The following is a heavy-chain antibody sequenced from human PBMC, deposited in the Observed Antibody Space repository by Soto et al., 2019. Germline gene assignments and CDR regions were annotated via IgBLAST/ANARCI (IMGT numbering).Heavy chain of an antibody. CDR1: GYTLTELS. CDR3: ATALANYCSGGSCYQTLNWFDP. D-gene: IGHD2-15*01. Sequence: ASVKVSCKVSGYTLTELSMHWVRQAPGKGLEWMGGFDPEDGETIYAQKFQGRVTMTEDTSTDTAYMELSSLRSEDTAVYYCATALANYCSGGSCYQTLNWFDPWGQGTLVTVSS. J-gene: IGHJ5*02. V-gene: IGHV1-24*01. CDR2: FDPEDGET.